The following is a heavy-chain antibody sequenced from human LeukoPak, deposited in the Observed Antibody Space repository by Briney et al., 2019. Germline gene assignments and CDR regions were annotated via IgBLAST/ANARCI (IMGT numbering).Heavy chain of an antibody. CDR2: INHSGST. V-gene: IGHV4-34*01. Sequence: PSETLSLTCAVYGGSFSGYYWSWIRQPPGKGLEWIGEINHSGSTNYNPSLKSRVTISVDASKNQFSLKLSSVTAADTAVYYCARENLYYGSGRRGKAFDIWGQGTMVTVSS. CDR1: GGSFSGYY. D-gene: IGHD3-10*01. CDR3: ARENLYYGSGRRGKAFDI. J-gene: IGHJ3*02.